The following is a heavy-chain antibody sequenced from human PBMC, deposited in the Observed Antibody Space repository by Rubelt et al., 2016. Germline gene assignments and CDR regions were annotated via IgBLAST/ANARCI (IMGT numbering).Heavy chain of an antibody. J-gene: IGHJ5*02. CDR1: GYTFTSYA. V-gene: IGHV1-3*01. CDR3: ATGGDFGVVIPNWFDP. Sequence: QVQLVQSGAEVKKPGASVKVSCKASGYTFTSYAMHLVRQAPGQRLEWMGWINAGNGNTKYSQKFQGRVTITRDTSASTAYMELSSLRSEDTAVYYCATGGDFGVVIPNWFDPWGQGTLVTVSS. CDR2: INAGNGNT. D-gene: IGHD3-3*01.